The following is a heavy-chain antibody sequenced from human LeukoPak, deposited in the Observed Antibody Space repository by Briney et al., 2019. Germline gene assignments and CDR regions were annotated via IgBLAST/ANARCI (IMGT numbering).Heavy chain of an antibody. V-gene: IGHV3-64*01. CDR3: ARYGSGSYYRY. D-gene: IGHD3-10*01. J-gene: IGHJ4*02. Sequence: GGSLRLSCAASGFTFSDYAMHWVRQAPGKGLEYVSAISTDGGGTYYVNSVKGRFTISRDNSKNTLYLQMGALRAEDMAVYYCARYGSGSYYRYWGQGALVTVSS. CDR2: ISTDGGGT. CDR1: GFTFSDYA.